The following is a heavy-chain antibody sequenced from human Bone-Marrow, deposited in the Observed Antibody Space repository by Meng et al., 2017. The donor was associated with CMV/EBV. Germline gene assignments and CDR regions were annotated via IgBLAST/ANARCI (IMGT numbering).Heavy chain of an antibody. CDR1: GFTFSSYA. D-gene: IGHD2-21*01. Sequence: GESLKISCAVSGFTFSSYAMHWVRQAPGQGLEWMGWVNPTSGGTNHAQKFQGRVTMTRDTSISTAYMELSRLRSDDTAVYYCARDRRMLSGGDCYDYWGQGTLVTVSS. CDR2: VNPTSGGT. J-gene: IGHJ4*01. CDR3: ARDRRMLSGGDCYDY. V-gene: IGHV1-2*02.